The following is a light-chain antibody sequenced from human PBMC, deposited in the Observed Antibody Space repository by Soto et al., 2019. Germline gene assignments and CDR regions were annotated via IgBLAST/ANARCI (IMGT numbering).Light chain of an antibody. CDR1: QSLVYSDGYTY. Sequence: DIVMTQTPLSLPVTLGQPASISCRSSQSLVYSDGYTYLSWLHHRPGQPPRLLIYQISNRFSGVPDTFSGSGAGTDFTLNISTVEAEDVRVYYCLQRTQLPLPLGPGTKVDI. CDR3: LQRTQLPLP. CDR2: QIS. J-gene: IGKJ3*01. V-gene: IGKV2-24*01.